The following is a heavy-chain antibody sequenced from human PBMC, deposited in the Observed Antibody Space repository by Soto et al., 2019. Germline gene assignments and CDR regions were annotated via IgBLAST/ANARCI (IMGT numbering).Heavy chain of an antibody. Sequence: KPSETLSLTCAVSGGSISSGGYSWSWIRQPPGKGLEWIGYIYHSGSTYYNPSLKSRVTISVDRSKNQFSLKLSSVTAADTAVYYCARTWGFTFGGVIEKYNWFDPWGQGTLVTVSS. CDR1: GGSISSGGYS. D-gene: IGHD3-16*02. CDR2: IYHSGST. CDR3: ARTWGFTFGGVIEKYNWFDP. J-gene: IGHJ5*02. V-gene: IGHV4-30-2*01.